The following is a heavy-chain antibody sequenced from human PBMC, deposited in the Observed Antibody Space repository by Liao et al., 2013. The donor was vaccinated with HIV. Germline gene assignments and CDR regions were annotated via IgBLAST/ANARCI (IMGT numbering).Heavy chain of an antibody. Sequence: QVQLQESGPGLVKPSETLSLTCTVSGGSISNYYWSWIRQPPGKGLEWIGYIYHTGSTNYNPSLKSRVTISIDTSQNQFSLNLSPVTAADTAAYYCARSARPAANWFDPWGQGTRVTVSS. J-gene: IGHJ5*02. D-gene: IGHD2-15*01. CDR1: GGSISNYY. CDR3: ARSARPAANWFDP. V-gene: IGHV4-59*01. CDR2: IYHTGST.